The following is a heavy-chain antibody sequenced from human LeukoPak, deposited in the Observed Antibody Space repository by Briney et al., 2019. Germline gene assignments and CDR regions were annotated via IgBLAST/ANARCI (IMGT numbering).Heavy chain of an antibody. CDR1: GFTFSNYG. D-gene: IGHD3-22*01. CDR3: AKDRRHYDETGGYGIDY. V-gene: IGHV3-33*06. CDR2: IWYGGSDR. J-gene: IGHJ4*02. Sequence: GRSLRLSCAASGFTFSNYGMHWVRKAPGRGLEWVSVIWYGGSDRYYAYSVKGRFTISRDNSKNRLSLQMNSRRAEDTAVYYCAKDRRHYDETGGYGIDYWGQGTLVTVSS.